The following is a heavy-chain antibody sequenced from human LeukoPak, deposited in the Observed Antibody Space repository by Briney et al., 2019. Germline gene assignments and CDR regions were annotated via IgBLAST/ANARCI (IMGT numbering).Heavy chain of an antibody. CDR1: GGSISSSSYY. CDR2: SYYSGST. J-gene: IGHJ4*02. V-gene: IGHV4-39*07. Sequence: SETLSLTCTVSGGSISSSSYYWGWLRQPPGMGLEWIGSSYYSGSTYYNLSLRSRVSRAVDTSKNQLSLKLSSMTAAATAVYYCARLRFGELSNYFDYWGQGTLVTVSS. D-gene: IGHD3-10*01. CDR3: ARLRFGELSNYFDY.